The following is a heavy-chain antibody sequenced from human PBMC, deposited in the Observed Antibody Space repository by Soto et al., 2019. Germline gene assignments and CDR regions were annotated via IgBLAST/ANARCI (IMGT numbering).Heavy chain of an antibody. CDR2: INPDGSAN. V-gene: IGHV3-7*01. J-gene: IGHJ3*02. CDR3: ANPLTGNVAFDI. CDR1: GFTFSSYW. D-gene: IGHD4-4*01. Sequence: EVQLVESGGGLVQPGGSLRLSCAASGFTFSSYWMTWVRQVPGKGLEWVAYINPDGSANSYANSLKGRFTLSRDNPKNSLYLKMNSLGAEDTAVYYCANPLTGNVAFDIWGQGTMVTVSS.